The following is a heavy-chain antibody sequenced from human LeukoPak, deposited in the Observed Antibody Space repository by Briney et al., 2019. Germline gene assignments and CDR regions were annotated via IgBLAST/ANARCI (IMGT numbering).Heavy chain of an antibody. J-gene: IGHJ4*02. Sequence: PGGSLRLSCAASGFTFNSEAMSWVRQAPGKGLEWVSAISSGGENTYYADSVKGRFTISRDNSKKTLHLQMNSLRAEDTALYYCVKELKRDMLTLEFDYWGQGTMVTVSS. CDR1: GFTFNSEA. CDR3: VKELKRDMLTLEFDY. D-gene: IGHD3-16*01. CDR2: ISSGGENT. V-gene: IGHV3-23*01.